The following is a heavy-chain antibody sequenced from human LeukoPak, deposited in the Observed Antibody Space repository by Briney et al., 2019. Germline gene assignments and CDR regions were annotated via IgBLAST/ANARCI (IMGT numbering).Heavy chain of an antibody. CDR1: GGSISSSSYY. V-gene: IGHV4-39*07. CDR3: ARGGYDSSGYYYTVRTREYYFDY. D-gene: IGHD3-22*01. CDR2: IYYSGST. J-gene: IGHJ4*02. Sequence: SETLSLTCTVSGGSISSSSYYWGWIRQPPGQGLEWIGSIYYSGSTYYNPSLKSRVTISVDTSKNQFSLKLSSVTAADTAVYYCARGGYDSSGYYYTVRTREYYFDYWGQGTLVTVSS.